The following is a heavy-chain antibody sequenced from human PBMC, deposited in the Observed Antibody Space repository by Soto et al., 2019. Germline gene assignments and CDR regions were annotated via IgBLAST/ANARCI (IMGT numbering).Heavy chain of an antibody. V-gene: IGHV4-31*03. CDR3: ARSDSSTKTRYYFEH. J-gene: IGHJ4*02. D-gene: IGHD3-22*01. Sequence: SETLSLTCTVSGGSISSGSYYWTWIRQHPGKGLEWIGYIYSTESTNYNPSLKSRLTISVDMSASQFSLKLSSVTVADTAVYYCARSDSSTKTRYYFEHWGQGTLVTVSS. CDR1: GGSISSGSYY. CDR2: IYSTEST.